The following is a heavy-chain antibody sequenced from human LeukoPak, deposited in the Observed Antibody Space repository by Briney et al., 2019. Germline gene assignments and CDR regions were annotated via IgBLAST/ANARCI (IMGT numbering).Heavy chain of an antibody. D-gene: IGHD4-17*01. J-gene: IGHJ6*02. CDR2: ISYDGSNK. Sequence: PGGSLRLSCAASGFTFSSYGMHWVRQAPGKGLEWVAVISYDGSNKYYADSVKGRFTISRDNSKNTLYLQMNSLRAEDTAVYYCAKAGADGDGYYYYGMDVWGQGTTVTVSS. V-gene: IGHV3-30*18. CDR1: GFTFSSYG. CDR3: AKAGADGDGYYYYGMDV.